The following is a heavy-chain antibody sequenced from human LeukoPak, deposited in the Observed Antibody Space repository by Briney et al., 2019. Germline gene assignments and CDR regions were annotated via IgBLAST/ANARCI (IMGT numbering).Heavy chain of an antibody. CDR2: ISSSSSCI. J-gene: IGHJ4*02. CDR1: GFTFSSYS. D-gene: IGHD5-24*01. V-gene: IGHV3-21*01. CDR3: ARDRGGYNPHRYFDY. Sequence: GGSLRLSCAASGFTFSSYSMNWVRQAPGKGLEWVSSISSSSSCIYYADSVKGRFTISRDNAKNSLYLQMNSLRAEDTAVYYCARDRGGYNPHRYFDYWGQGTLVTVSS.